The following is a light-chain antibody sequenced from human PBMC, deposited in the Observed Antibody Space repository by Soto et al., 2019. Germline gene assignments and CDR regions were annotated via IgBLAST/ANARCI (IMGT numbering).Light chain of an antibody. J-gene: IGKJ1*01. CDR3: QQYNSYSWT. CDR2: KAS. Sequence: DIQMTQSPSTLSASVGDRVTITCRASQSISSGLAWYQQKPGKAPKLLIYKASSLESGVTSRFSGSGSGTEFTLTISRLQPDDFATYYCQQYNSYSWTCGQGTKVEIK. CDR1: QSISSG. V-gene: IGKV1-5*03.